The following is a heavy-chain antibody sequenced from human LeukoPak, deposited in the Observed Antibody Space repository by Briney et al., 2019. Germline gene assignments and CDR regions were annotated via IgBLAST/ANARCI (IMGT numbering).Heavy chain of an antibody. CDR1: GFTFSDYY. CDR2: FYVGGAT. J-gene: IGHJ4*02. D-gene: IGHD5-24*01. CDR3: ARGDGYNFFDY. Sequence: GGSLRLSCAASGFTFSDYYMSWVRQAPGKGLEWVSVFYVGGATYYADSVKGRFAISRDNSENTLYLQMKSLRAEDTAVYYCARGDGYNFFDYWGQGTLVTVSS. V-gene: IGHV3-53*01.